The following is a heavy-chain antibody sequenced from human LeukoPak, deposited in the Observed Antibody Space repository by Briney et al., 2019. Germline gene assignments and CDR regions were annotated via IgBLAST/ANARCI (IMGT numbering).Heavy chain of an antibody. CDR3: ASLMTILGY. CDR2: INHSGST. D-gene: IGHD2-21*01. CDR1: GGSFSGYY. J-gene: IGHJ4*02. V-gene: IGHV4-34*01. Sequence: PSETPSLTCAVYGGSFSGYYWSWIRQPPGKGLEWIGEINHSGSTNYNPSLKSRVTIPVDTSKNQFSLKLSSVTAADTAVYYCASLMTILGYWGQGTLVTVSS.